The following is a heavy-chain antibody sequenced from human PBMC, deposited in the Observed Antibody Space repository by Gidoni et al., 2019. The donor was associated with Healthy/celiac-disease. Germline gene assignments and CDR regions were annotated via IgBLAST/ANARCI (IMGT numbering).Heavy chain of an antibody. J-gene: IGHJ4*02. Sequence: QVQLVESGGGVVQPGRSLRLSCAASGFTFSSYAMHWVRQAPGKGLEWGAVITNDGSNKYYAGSVEGRFTISRDNSKNPVYLQMNRLRAEDTGVYYCGREGSSGWSFDYWGQGTLVTVSS. D-gene: IGHD6-19*01. CDR1: GFTFSSYA. CDR2: ITNDGSNK. V-gene: IGHV3-30-3*01. CDR3: GREGSSGWSFDY.